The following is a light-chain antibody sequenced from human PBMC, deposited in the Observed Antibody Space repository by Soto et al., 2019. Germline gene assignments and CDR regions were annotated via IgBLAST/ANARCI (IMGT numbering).Light chain of an antibody. Sequence: DIQMTQSPSFVSASVGDRVNITCRARQGISTWLAWYQQKPGKAPNLLIYAASSLHTGVPSRFSGYRSGSDFILTINSLQPEDFATYFCQQGHSFPFTFGPGTIVDIK. CDR2: AAS. J-gene: IGKJ3*01. CDR1: QGISTW. V-gene: IGKV1-12*01. CDR3: QQGHSFPFT.